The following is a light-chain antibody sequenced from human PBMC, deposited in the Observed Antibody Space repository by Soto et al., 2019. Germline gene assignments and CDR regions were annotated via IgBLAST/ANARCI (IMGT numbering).Light chain of an antibody. CDR2: EGS. CDR3: CSYAGSSTYV. V-gene: IGLV2-23*01. J-gene: IGLJ1*01. CDR1: SSDVGSYNL. Sequence: QSVLTQPASVSGSPGQSITISCTGTSSDVGSYNLVSWYQRHPGKAPKLMIYEGSKRPSGVSNRFSGSKSGNTASLTISGLQAEDEADYYCCSYAGSSTYVFGTGTKVTV.